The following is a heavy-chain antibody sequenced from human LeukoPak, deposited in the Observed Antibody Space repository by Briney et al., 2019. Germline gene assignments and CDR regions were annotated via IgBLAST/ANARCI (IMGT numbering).Heavy chain of an antibody. CDR2: ISSYNGNT. J-gene: IGHJ3*02. CDR1: GYTFTSYG. Sequence: ASVNLSCTASGYTFTSYGISWVRQAPGQGLEWMGWISSYNGNTNYAQKLQGRVTISTDTSKGTAYMELRSLSADDPAVYYWAPRVAVAKRDAFNIGGEGTMVTVSS. CDR3: APRVAVAKRDAFNI. V-gene: IGHV1-18*01. D-gene: IGHD6-19*01.